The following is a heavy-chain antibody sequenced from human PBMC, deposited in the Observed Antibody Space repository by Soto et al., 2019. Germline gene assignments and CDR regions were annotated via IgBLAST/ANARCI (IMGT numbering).Heavy chain of an antibody. V-gene: IGHV1-69*01. CDR2: ITPSFGTR. CDR3: ATSPGFGGYYVV. D-gene: IGHD3-10*02. J-gene: IGHJ4*02. Sequence: QVQLVQSGAEVKKPGSSVKVSCKASGGTFSTKYAISWVRQAPGEGLEWMGGITPSFGTRDYAQKFQDRVTITADASTSIVYRELTSLRSQDTAVYYCATSPGFGGYYVVWGQGTLVTVSS. CDR1: GGTFSTKYA.